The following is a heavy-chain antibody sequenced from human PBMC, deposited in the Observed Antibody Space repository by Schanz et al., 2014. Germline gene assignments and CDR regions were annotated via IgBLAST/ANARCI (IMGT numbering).Heavy chain of an antibody. V-gene: IGHV4-34*01. CDR1: GGSFSGYY. J-gene: IGHJ4*02. CDR2: INHSGST. Sequence: QVQLQQWGAGLLKPSETLSLTCAVYGGSFSGYYWSWIRQPPGKGLEWIGEINHSGSTNYNPSLKRRVTISVNNSKNHLSLKVRSVTAADTAVYYCARDRVSNRGPRKYYFDYWGQGTLVTVSS. D-gene: IGHD3-3*01. CDR3: ARDRVSNRGPRKYYFDY.